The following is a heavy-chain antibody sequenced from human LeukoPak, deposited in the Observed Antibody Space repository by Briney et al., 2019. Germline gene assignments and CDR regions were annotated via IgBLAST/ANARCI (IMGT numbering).Heavy chain of an antibody. J-gene: IGHJ4*02. CDR1: GFTFRSYA. CDR3: AKAVSTTTGFFDY. D-gene: IGHD2-8*01. V-gene: IGHV3-23*01. Sequence: GGSLRLSCAASGFTFRSYAMTWVRQAPGKGLEWVSGISDSGGSTYFADSVKGRFTISRDNSKNTPCLQMNSLRAEDTAVYYCAKAVSTTTGFFDYWGQGTLVTVSS. CDR2: ISDSGGST.